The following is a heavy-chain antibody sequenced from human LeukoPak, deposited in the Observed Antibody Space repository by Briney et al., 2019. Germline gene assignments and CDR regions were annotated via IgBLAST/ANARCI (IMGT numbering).Heavy chain of an antibody. Sequence: GESLKTPCKCSGYSFTSYWITGVGPMPGKGLEWMGRIDPSDSYTNYSPSFQGHVTISADKSISTAYLQWSRLKASETAMYYCARHWDIDYWGQGTLVTVSS. J-gene: IGHJ4*02. CDR2: IDPSDSYT. V-gene: IGHV5-10-1*01. CDR3: ARHWDIDY. CDR1: GYSFTSYW. D-gene: IGHD1-26*01.